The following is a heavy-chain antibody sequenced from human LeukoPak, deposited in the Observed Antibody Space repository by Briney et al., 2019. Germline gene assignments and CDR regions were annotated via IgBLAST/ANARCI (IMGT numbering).Heavy chain of an antibody. D-gene: IGHD5-18*01. V-gene: IGHV3-9*01. CDR3: AKSRGYSYVSHFDY. CDR1: GFTFDDYA. Sequence: GRSLRLSCAASGFTFDDYAMNWVRQAPGKGLEWVSGISWNSGTIGYADSVKGRFTISGDSAKNSLYLQMNSLRPEDTALYYCAKSRGYSYVSHFDYWGQGTLVTVSS. J-gene: IGHJ4*02. CDR2: ISWNSGTI.